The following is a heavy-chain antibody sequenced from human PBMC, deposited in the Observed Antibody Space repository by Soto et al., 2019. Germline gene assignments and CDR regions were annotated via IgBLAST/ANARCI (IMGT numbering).Heavy chain of an antibody. J-gene: IGHJ5*02. V-gene: IGHV3-74*01. Sequence: LRVSCAASGFTFSTYWMHWVRQAPGKGLVWVSRIKSDGSSTSYADSVKGRFTISRDNAKNTLYLQMNSLRVEDTAVYYCARSDWFDPWGQGTLVTVSS. CDR2: IKSDGSST. CDR1: GFTFSTYW. CDR3: ARSDWFDP.